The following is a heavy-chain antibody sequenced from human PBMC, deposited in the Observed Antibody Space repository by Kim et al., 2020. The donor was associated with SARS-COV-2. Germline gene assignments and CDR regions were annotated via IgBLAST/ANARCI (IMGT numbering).Heavy chain of an antibody. CDR1: GFTVSSNY. CDR3: AREEGGKQQLRDY. V-gene: IGHV3-53*01. Sequence: GGSLRLSCAASGFTVSSNYMSWVRQAPGKGLEWVSVIYSGGSTYYADSVKGRFTISRDNSKNTLYLQMNSLRAEDTAVYYCAREEGGKQQLRDYWGQGTLVTVSS. D-gene: IGHD6-13*01. CDR2: IYSGGST. J-gene: IGHJ4*02.